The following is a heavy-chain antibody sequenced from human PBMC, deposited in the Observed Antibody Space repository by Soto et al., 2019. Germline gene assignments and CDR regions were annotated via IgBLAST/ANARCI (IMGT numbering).Heavy chain of an antibody. CDR1: RFLFTNFW. D-gene: IGHD6-19*01. CDR2: IDQTGGSK. J-gene: IGHJ4*02. CDR3: ARFSSGSFDY. V-gene: IGHV3-7*01. Sequence: EVILVESGGDLVQPGGSLRLSCAASRFLFTNFWMAWVRQAPGKGLEWVANIDQTGGSKYYLDSVKGRFIISRDNSKNLLYLQMNSLRAEDTAVYYCARFSSGSFDYWGQGTLVTVSS.